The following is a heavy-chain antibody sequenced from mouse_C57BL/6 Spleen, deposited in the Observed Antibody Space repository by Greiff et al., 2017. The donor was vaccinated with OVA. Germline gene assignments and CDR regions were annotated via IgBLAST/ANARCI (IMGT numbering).Heavy chain of an antibody. CDR1: GYTFTSYW. J-gene: IGHJ1*03. Sequence: VKLQQPGAELVKPGASVKLSCKASGYTFTSYWMQWVKQRPGQGLEWIGEIDPSDSYTNYNQKFKGKATLTVDTSSSTAYMQLSSLTSEDSAVYYCARTHITTVVAWYFDVWGTGTTVTVSS. V-gene: IGHV1-50*01. CDR3: ARTHITTVVAWYFDV. D-gene: IGHD1-1*01. CDR2: IDPSDSYT.